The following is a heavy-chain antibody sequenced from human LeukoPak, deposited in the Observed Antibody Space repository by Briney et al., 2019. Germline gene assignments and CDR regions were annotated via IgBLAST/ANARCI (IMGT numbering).Heavy chain of an antibody. CDR2: INSDGSST. Sequence: GGSLRLSCAASGFTFSSYWMHWVRQAPGKGLVWVSRINSDGSSTSYADSVKGRFTVSRDNAKNTLYLQMNSLRAEDTAVYYCASVRPGSTTNGNYGMDVWGQGTTVTVSS. CDR1: GFTFSSYW. D-gene: IGHD2-2*01. V-gene: IGHV3-74*01. CDR3: ASVRPGSTTNGNYGMDV. J-gene: IGHJ6*02.